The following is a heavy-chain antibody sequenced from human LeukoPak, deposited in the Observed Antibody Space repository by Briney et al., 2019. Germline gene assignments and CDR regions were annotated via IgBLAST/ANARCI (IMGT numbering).Heavy chain of an antibody. CDR1: GGSVSSGLNN. Sequence: SETLSLTCTVPGGSVSSGLNNWSWIRQPPGKGLEWIGYISHTGGAIYNPSLRSRVTISVDWSTNQFSLTLGSVTAADTAVYYCATETECSGGTCYSYGWFDPWGQGTQVIVSS. CDR3: ATETECSGGTCYSYGWFDP. CDR2: ISHTGGA. V-gene: IGHV4-61*01. J-gene: IGHJ5*02. D-gene: IGHD2-15*01.